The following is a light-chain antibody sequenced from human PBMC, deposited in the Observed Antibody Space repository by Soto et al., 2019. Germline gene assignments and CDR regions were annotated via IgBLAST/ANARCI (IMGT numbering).Light chain of an antibody. J-gene: IGKJ1*01. CDR2: GAS. CDR1: QSVSSN. Sequence: EIVMTQSPATLSVSPGERATLSCRASQSVSSNLAWYQQEPGQAPRLLIYGASTRATGLPARFSGSGSGTEFPLTISSLQSEDFAVYYCQQYNNWGTFGQGTKVEIK. CDR3: QQYNNWGT. V-gene: IGKV3-15*01.